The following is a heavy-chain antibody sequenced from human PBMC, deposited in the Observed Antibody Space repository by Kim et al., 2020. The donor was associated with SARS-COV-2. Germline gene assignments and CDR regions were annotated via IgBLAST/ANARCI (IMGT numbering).Heavy chain of an antibody. Sequence: TTDYAAPVKGRFTISSDDSNNTLYLQMNSLKTEDTAVYYCTTAFDSLFDYWGQGTLVTVSS. CDR3: TTAFDSLFDY. CDR2: TT. D-gene: IGHD3-22*01. J-gene: IGHJ4*02. V-gene: IGHV3-15*01.